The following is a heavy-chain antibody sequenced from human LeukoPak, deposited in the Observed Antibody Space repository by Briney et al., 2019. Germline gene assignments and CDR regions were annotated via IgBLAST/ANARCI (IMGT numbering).Heavy chain of an antibody. CDR1: GYTFTSYG. J-gene: IGHJ4*02. CDR2: INPSGGST. Sequence: ASVKVSCKASGYTFTSYGISWVRQAPGQGLEWMGIINPSGGSTSYAQKFQGRVTMTRDTSTSTVYMELSSLRSEDTAVYYCARGGSSWPLFTDYWGQGTLVTVSS. V-gene: IGHV1-46*01. CDR3: ARGGSSWPLFTDY. D-gene: IGHD6-13*01.